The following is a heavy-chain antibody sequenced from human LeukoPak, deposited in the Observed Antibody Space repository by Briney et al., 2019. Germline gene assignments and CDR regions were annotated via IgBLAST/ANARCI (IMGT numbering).Heavy chain of an antibody. Sequence: HPGGSLRLSGAVSGFSFTNFWMSWVRQAPGRGLEWVANIHPEGNEKYHVESVKGRFTISRDNTKNLLFLQMNGLRVEDTAVYYCARGDAFSGDHWGQGTLVTVSS. CDR1: GFSFTNFW. CDR3: ARGDAFSGDH. J-gene: IGHJ4*02. CDR2: IHPEGNEK. V-gene: IGHV3-7*04.